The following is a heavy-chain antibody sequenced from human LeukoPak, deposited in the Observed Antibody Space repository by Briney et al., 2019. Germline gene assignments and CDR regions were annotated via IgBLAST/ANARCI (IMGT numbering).Heavy chain of an antibody. CDR2: INTYNGNT. CDR1: GYTFTSYG. Sequence: ASVKVSCKASGYTFTSYGITRVRQAPGRGLEWVGWINTYNGNTKYAQKLQGRLTMTTDTSTSTAYMELRSLRSDDTAVYYCASAGSSPSSNAFDIWGQGTMVTVSS. V-gene: IGHV1-18*01. J-gene: IGHJ3*02. CDR3: ASAGSSPSSNAFDI. D-gene: IGHD6-6*01.